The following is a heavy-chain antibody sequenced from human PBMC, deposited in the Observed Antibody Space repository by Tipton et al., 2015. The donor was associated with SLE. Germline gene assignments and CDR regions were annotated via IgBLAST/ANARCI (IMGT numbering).Heavy chain of an antibody. V-gene: IGHV4-59*08. D-gene: IGHD3-22*01. J-gene: IGHJ3*02. CDR3: ARFPLSMIRAFDI. CDR2: IYYSGST. CDR1: GGPISSYY. Sequence: TLSLTCTVSGGPISSYYRSWIRQPPGKGLEWIGYIYYSGSTNYNPSLKSRVTISVDTSKNQFSLKLSSVTAADTAVYYCARFPLSMIRAFDIWGQGTMVTVSS.